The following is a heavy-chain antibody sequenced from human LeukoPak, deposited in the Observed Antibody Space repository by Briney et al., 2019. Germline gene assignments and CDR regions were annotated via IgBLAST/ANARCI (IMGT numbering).Heavy chain of an antibody. J-gene: IGHJ5*02. CDR1: GGSVSSSNYY. Sequence: PSETLSLTCTVSGGSVSSSNYYWGWIRQPPGKGLEWVGSIYYSGNTYYNPSLKSRVTISVDTSKNQFSLKLSSVTAADTAVYYCARVPYIGSSSHNWFDPWGQGTLVTVSS. V-gene: IGHV4-39*07. CDR3: ARVPYIGSSSHNWFDP. CDR2: IYYSGNT. D-gene: IGHD6-6*01.